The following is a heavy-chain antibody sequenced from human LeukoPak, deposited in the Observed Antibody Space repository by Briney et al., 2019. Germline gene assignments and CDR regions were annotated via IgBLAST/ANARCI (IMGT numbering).Heavy chain of an antibody. CDR2: IQYDESDK. D-gene: IGHD6-19*01. Sequence: GGSLRLSCAASGFTFSSYSMKWVRQAPGKGLEWVAFIQYDESDKYYADSVRGRFTISRDNSKNTLYLQMNSLRAEDTAVYYCAREGGITVAGKFDSWGQGTLVTVSS. V-gene: IGHV3-30*02. CDR1: GFTFSSYS. CDR3: AREGGITVAGKFDS. J-gene: IGHJ4*02.